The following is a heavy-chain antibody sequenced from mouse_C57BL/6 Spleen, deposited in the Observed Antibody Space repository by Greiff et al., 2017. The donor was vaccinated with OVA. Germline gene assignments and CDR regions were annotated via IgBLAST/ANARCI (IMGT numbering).Heavy chain of an antibody. CDR3: ARYSSGFLFDY. CDR2: INPGSGGT. CDR1: GYAFTNYL. V-gene: IGHV1-54*01. D-gene: IGHD3-2*02. Sequence: VQLVESGAELVRPGTSVKVSCKASGYAFTNYLIEWVKQRPGQGLEWIGVINPGSGGTNYNEKFKGKATLTADKSSSTAYMQLSSLTSEDSAVYFCARYSSGFLFDYWGQGTTLTVSS. J-gene: IGHJ2*01.